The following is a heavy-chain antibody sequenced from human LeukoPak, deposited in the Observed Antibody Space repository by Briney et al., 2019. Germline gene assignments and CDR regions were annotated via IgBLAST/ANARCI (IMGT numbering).Heavy chain of an antibody. CDR3: ARDPSGTSFRGIGY. CDR2: INTDGSST. CDR1: GFTFSTYW. V-gene: IGHV3-74*03. Sequence: GGSLRLSCAASGFTFSTYWMHWVRQAPGKGLGWVSRINTDGSSTTYADSVKGRFVISRDNAKNTLYLHMNSLRAEDTAVYYCARDPSGTSFRGIGYWGQGILVSVSS. D-gene: IGHD3-3*01. J-gene: IGHJ4*02.